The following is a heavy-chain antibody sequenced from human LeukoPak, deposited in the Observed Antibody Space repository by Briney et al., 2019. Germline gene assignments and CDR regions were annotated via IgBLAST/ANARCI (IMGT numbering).Heavy chain of an antibody. CDR1: GCTFTSYY. D-gene: IGHD6-19*01. CDR2: INPSGGST. V-gene: IGHV1-46*01. J-gene: IGHJ4*02. Sequence: GASVKVSCKASGCTFTSYYMHWVRQAPGQGLEWMGIINPSGGSTSYAQKFQGRVTMTRDMSTSTVYMELSSLRSEDTAVYYCARTQQWLAHYFDYWGQGTLVTVSS. CDR3: ARTQQWLAHYFDY.